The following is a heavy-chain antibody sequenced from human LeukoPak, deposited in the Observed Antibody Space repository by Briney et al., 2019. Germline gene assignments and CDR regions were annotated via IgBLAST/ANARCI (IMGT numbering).Heavy chain of an antibody. D-gene: IGHD3-16*01. CDR3: ASGRVRGRGMDV. J-gene: IGHJ6*04. V-gene: IGHV4-34*01. Sequence: SETLSLTCAVYGGSFSGYYWSWIRQPPGKGLEWIGEINHSGSTNYNPSLKSRVTTSVDTSKNQFSLKLSSVTAADTAVYYCASGRVRGRGMDVWGKGTTVTVSS. CDR2: INHSGST. CDR1: GGSFSGYY.